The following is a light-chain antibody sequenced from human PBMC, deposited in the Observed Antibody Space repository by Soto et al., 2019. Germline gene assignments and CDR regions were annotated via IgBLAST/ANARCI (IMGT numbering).Light chain of an antibody. CDR2: GAS. CDR3: QQYGSSLLAWT. Sequence: EIVLTQSPGTLSLSPGERATLSCRASQSVSSSYLAWYQQKPGQAPRLLIYGASSRATGIPDRFSGSGSGTDFTLTISRLEPEDFAVYYCQQYGSSLLAWTFGQGPKVEIK. CDR1: QSVSSSY. V-gene: IGKV3-20*01. J-gene: IGKJ1*01.